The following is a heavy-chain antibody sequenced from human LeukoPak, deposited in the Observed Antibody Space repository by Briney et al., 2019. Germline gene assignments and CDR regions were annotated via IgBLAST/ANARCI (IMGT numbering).Heavy chain of an antibody. D-gene: IGHD2-2*01. CDR3: ARASGQPDAFDI. J-gene: IGHJ3*02. CDR1: GGSISSGDYY. Sequence: SQTLSLTCTVSGGSISSGDYYWSWIRQPPGKGLEWIGYIYYSGSTYYNPSPKSRVTISVDTSKNQFSLKLSSVTAADTAVYYCARASGQPDAFDIWGQGTMVTVSS. V-gene: IGHV4-30-4*08. CDR2: IYYSGST.